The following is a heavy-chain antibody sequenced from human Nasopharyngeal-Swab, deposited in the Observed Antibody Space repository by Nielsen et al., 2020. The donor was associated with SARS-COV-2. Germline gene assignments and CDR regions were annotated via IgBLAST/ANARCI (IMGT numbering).Heavy chain of an antibody. CDR3: ASPVFGVVSDAFGL. J-gene: IGHJ3*01. CDR1: AFTSTSYS. CDR2: FRTSSSKI. D-gene: IGHD3-3*01. Sequence: ESLNISCAASAFTSTSYSMNRVRTAPGKGLEWVSSFRTSSSKIYYADSVNGRFTISRDNSKTTLYLQMNNLRPEDTAMYYCASPVFGVVSDAFGLWGQGTMVTVSS. V-gene: IGHV3-21*04.